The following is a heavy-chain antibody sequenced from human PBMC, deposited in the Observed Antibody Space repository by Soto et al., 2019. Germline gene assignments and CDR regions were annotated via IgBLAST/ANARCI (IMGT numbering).Heavy chain of an antibody. CDR1: GFTLSSYA. Sequence: GGSLRLSCAASGFTLSSYAMTWVRQAPGKGLEWVSAISGSGTYTFYADSVKGRFTISRDNSKNTLYLQMNSLRADDTAVYYCAKERNGTAAFDIWGQGTMVTVSS. CDR3: AKERNGTAAFDI. CDR2: ISGSGTYT. D-gene: IGHD1-26*01. V-gene: IGHV3-23*01. J-gene: IGHJ3*02.